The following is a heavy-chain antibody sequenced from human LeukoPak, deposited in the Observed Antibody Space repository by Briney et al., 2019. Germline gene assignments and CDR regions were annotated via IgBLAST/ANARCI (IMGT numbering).Heavy chain of an antibody. J-gene: IGHJ4*02. CDR3: ARTASSSSGIGN. Sequence: ASVKVSCKASGGTFSSYAISWVRQAPGQGLEWMGGIIPIFGTANYAQKFQGRVTITTDESTSTAYMELSSLRSEDTAVYYCARTASSSSGIGNWGQGTLVTVSS. CDR1: GGTFSSYA. CDR2: IIPIFGTA. V-gene: IGHV1-69*05. D-gene: IGHD6-6*01.